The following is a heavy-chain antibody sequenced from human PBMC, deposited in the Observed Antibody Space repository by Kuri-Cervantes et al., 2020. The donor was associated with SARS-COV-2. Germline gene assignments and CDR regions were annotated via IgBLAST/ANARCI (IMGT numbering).Heavy chain of an antibody. CDR1: GYTFTSYA. CDR3: ARDSLSLELLPAADLTGDY. D-gene: IGHD1-7*01. V-gene: IGHV7-4-1*02. CDR2: INTNTGNQ. Sequence: ASVKVSCKASGYTFTSYAMNWVRRAPGQGLEWMGWINTNTGNQTYAQGFTGRFVFSLDTSVSTAYLQISSLKAEDTAVYYCARDSLSLELLPAADLTGDYWGQGTLVTVSS. J-gene: IGHJ4*02.